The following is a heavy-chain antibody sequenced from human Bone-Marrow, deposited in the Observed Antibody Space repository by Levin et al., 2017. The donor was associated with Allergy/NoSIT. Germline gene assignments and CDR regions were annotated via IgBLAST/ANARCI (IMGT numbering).Heavy chain of an antibody. Sequence: SGGSLRLSCTTSGFIFGDYAVTWFRQAPGKGLEWVGFIRSKVYGRTTEYAASVQGRFTISTDDSKSIAYLHMNSLKTEDTGVYYCARGRLKFLEWLLPADYWGQGTLVSVST. J-gene: IGHJ4*02. CDR2: IRSKVYGRTT. D-gene: IGHD3-3*01. V-gene: IGHV3-49*03. CDR1: GFIFGDYA. CDR3: ARGRLKFLEWLLPADY.